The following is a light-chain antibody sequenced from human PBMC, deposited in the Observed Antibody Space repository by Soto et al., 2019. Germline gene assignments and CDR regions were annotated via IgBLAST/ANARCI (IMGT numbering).Light chain of an antibody. CDR2: AAY. CDR1: QGITNY. CDR3: QKYNSAPLT. V-gene: IGKV1-27*01. Sequence: DIQMTQSPSSLSASVGDRVTITCRAIQGITNYLAWYQQKPGKVPKLLIYAAYTLQSGVPSRFSASGSGTDFPLTISSLQPEGVATYYCQKYNSAPLTFGGGTKVEIK. J-gene: IGKJ4*01.